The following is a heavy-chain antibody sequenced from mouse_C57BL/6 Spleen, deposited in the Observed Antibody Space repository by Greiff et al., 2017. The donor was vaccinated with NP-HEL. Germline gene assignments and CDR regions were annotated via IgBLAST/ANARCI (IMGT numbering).Heavy chain of an antibody. CDR2: ISDGGSYT. CDR1: GFTFSSYA. CDR3: ARDKEDFDY. J-gene: IGHJ2*01. V-gene: IGHV5-4*01. Sequence: EVKLMESGGGLVKPGGSLKLSCAASGFTFSSYAMSWVRQTPEKRLEWVATISDGGSYTYYPDNVKGRFTISRDNAKNNLYLQMSHLKSEDTAMYYCARDKEDFDYWGQGTTLTVSS.